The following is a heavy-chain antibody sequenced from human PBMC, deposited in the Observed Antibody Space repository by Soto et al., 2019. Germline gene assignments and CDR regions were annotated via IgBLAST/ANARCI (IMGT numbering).Heavy chain of an antibody. CDR3: ARVVPAPFFGYYYGMDV. V-gene: IGHV3-21*01. D-gene: IGHD2-2*01. J-gene: IGHJ6*02. CDR1: GFTFSSYS. Sequence: EVQLVESGGGLVKPGGSLRLSCAASGFTFSSYSMNWVRQAPGKGLEWVSSISSSSSYIYYADSVKGRFTISRDNAKNSLYLQMNSLRAEDTAVYYCARVVPAPFFGYYYGMDVWGQGTTVTVSS. CDR2: ISSSSSYI.